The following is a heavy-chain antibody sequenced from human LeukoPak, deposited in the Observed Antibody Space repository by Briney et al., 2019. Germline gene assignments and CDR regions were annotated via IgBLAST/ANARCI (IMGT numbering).Heavy chain of an antibody. CDR1: GGSISSYY. J-gene: IGHJ5*02. D-gene: IGHD2-2*02. Sequence: TSETLSLXCTVSGGSISSYYWSWIRQPPGKGLEWIGYIYYSGSTNYNPSLKSRVTISVDTSKNQFSLKLSSVTAADTAVYYCAILHCSSTSCYTNWFDPWGQGTLVTVSS. CDR3: AILHCSSTSCYTNWFDP. CDR2: IYYSGST. V-gene: IGHV4-59*01.